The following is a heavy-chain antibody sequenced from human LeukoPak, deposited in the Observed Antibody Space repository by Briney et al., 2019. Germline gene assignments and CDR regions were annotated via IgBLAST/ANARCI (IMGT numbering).Heavy chain of an antibody. D-gene: IGHD3-10*01. J-gene: IGHJ4*02. CDR3: AREMVRGVNEAD. Sequence: PGGALRLSCAASGFTFSSYSMNWVRQAPGKGLEWVSSISSSRSYIYYADSVKGRFTISRDNAKNSLYLQMNSLRAEDTAVYYCAREMVRGVNEADWGQGTLVTVSS. CDR1: GFTFSSYS. V-gene: IGHV3-21*01. CDR2: ISSSRSYI.